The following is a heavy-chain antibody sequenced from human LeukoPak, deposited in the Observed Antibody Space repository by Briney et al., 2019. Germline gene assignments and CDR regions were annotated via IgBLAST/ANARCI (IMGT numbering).Heavy chain of an antibody. J-gene: IGHJ3*02. V-gene: IGHV3-9*01. CDR2: ISWNSGSM. Sequence: GGSLRLSCAASGFTFDDYATHWVRQAPGKGLEWVSGISWNSGSMGYADSVKGRFTISRDNAKNSLYLQMNSLRAEDTALYYCAKDGPEAFDIWGQGTMVTVSS. CDR1: GFTFDDYA. CDR3: AKDGPEAFDI.